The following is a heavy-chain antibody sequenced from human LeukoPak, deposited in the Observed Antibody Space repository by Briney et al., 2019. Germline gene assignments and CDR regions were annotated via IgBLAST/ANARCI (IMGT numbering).Heavy chain of an antibody. CDR3: AHRLRGSGRIFDY. CDR2: IYWDDDK. Sequence: SGPTLVKPTQTLTLTCTFSGFSLSTPSGVGVGWIRQPPGKALEWLALIYWDDDKRYSPSLKSRLTITKDTSKNQVVLTMTNIDPVDTATYYCAHRLRGSGRIFDYWGQGTLVTVSS. V-gene: IGHV2-5*02. D-gene: IGHD1-26*01. CDR1: GFSLSTPSGVG. J-gene: IGHJ4*02.